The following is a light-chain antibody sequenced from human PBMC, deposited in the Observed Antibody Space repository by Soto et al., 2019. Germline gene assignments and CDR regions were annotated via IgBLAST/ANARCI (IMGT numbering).Light chain of an antibody. J-gene: IGKJ1*01. CDR2: GAS. V-gene: IGKV3-20*01. CDR1: QSVSSSF. Sequence: EIVLTQSPGTLSLSPGERATLSCRASQSVSSSFLAWYQQKPGQAPRLLIYGASSRATGIPDRFSGSGSGTDFHLTISRLEPEDFAVYYCQTYGSSPPWTFGQGTKVEI. CDR3: QTYGSSPPWT.